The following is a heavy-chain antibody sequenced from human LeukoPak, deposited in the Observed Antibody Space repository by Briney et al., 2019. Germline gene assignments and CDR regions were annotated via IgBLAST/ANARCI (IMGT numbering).Heavy chain of an antibody. J-gene: IGHJ3*02. V-gene: IGHV1-2*02. CDR2: INPNSGGT. CDR1: GGTFSSYA. CDR3: AAGPYGDYLSAAFDI. Sequence: ASVKVSCKASGGTFSSYAISWVRQAPGQGLEWMGGINPNSGGTNYAQKFQGRVTMTRDTSISTAYMELSRLRSDDTAVYYCAAGPYGDYLSAAFDIWGQGTVVTVSS. D-gene: IGHD4-17*01.